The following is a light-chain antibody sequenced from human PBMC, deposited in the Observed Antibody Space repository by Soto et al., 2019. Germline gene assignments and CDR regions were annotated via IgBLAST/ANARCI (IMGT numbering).Light chain of an antibody. Sequence: QSVLAQPASVSGSPGQSITISCTGTSSDVGAYNSVSWYQQHPHRAPQVIIYKGTQRPSGVSNRFSGSTSGNAASLTISALHADEEADYFCCSSAPESTYVFVTGTKVTVL. CDR2: KGT. J-gene: IGLJ1*01. CDR3: CSSAPESTYV. CDR1: SSDVGAYNS. V-gene: IGLV2-23*01.